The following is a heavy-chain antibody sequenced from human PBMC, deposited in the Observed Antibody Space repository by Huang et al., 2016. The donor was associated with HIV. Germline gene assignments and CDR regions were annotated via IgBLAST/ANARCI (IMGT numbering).Heavy chain of an antibody. CDR3: ARDPWYTNVWKRNAASVI. CDR1: GYDFTSYG. D-gene: IGHD2-2*02. J-gene: IGHJ3*02. Sequence: QVQLVQSGGEVKKPGASVKVSCKASGYDFTSYGISWVRQAPGQGLEGVGGMGSHKGETNYAQSSQGRVTLTQDTATNTAYMEMRSLRSDDTAMYYCARDPWYTNVWKRNAASVIWGQGTMVIVSS. V-gene: IGHV1-18*01. CDR2: MGSHKGET.